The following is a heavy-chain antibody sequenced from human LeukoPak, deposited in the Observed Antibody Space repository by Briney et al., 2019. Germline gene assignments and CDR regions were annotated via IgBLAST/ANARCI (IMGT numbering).Heavy chain of an antibody. CDR2: IIPILGIA. V-gene: IGHV1-69*04. CDR3: AREREIVGAAYTSEFDY. CDR1: GGTFSSYA. Sequence: SVKVSCKASGGTFSSYAISWVRQAPGQGLEWMGRIIPILGIANYAQKFQGRVTITADKSTSTAYMELSSLRSEDTAVYYCAREREIVGAAYTSEFDYWGQGTLVTVSS. J-gene: IGHJ4*02. D-gene: IGHD1-26*01.